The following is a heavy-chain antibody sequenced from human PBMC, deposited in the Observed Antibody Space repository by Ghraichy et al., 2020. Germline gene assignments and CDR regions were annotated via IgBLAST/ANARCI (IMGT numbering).Heavy chain of an antibody. D-gene: IGHD2-2*01. Sequence: SQTLSLTCSVSGDSISSGSYYWGWVRQPPGKGLEWIGSIYYSGSTYFKPSLKSRVTISLDTSENHFSLRLRSVTAADTAVYYCASSTNRNKFVFDIWAKGQWSPSLQ. J-gene: IGHJ3*02. CDR3: ASSTNRNKFVFDI. V-gene: IGHV4-39*07. CDR2: IYYSGST. CDR1: GDSISSGSYY.